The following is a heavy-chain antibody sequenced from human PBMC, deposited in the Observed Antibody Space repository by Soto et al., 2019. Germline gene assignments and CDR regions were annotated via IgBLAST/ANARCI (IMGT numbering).Heavy chain of an antibody. Sequence: GGSLRLSCTVSGFAVNNYGINWVRQAPGKGLEWVSSISKSDYTYYSDSVKGRFTISRDTAKNSVSLQMNTLRVEDTAVYYCAREDSIIIPAVSDFWGQGTRVTVAS. CDR1: GFAVNNYG. D-gene: IGHD2-2*01. V-gene: IGHV3-21*06. CDR2: ISKSDYT. CDR3: AREDSIIIPAVSDF. J-gene: IGHJ4*02.